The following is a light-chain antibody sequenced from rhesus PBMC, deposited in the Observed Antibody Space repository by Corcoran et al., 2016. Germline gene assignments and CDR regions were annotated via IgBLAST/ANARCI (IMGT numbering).Light chain of an antibody. CDR3: SSYAGSNTYI. CDR1: SSDIGDYNY. Sequence: QAALTQPRSVSGSPGQSVTISCTGTSSDIGDYNYVSWYQQHPGTAPKLMIYEVSKRPSGVSDRFSGSKSGNTASLTISGLQAEDEADYYCSSYAGSNTYIFGGGTRLTVL. CDR2: EVS. J-gene: IGLJ1*01. V-gene: IGLV2-32*02.